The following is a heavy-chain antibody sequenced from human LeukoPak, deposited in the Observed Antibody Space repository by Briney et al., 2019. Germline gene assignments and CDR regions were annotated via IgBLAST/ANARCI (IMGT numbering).Heavy chain of an antibody. V-gene: IGHV4-39*07. D-gene: IGHD5-18*01. J-gene: IGHJ4*02. Sequence: WVRQAPGKGLEWIGSIYYSGSTYYNPSLKSRVTISVDTSKNQFSLKLSSVTAADTAVYYCARDVDSYGYAYWGQGTLVTVSS. CDR3: ARDVDSYGYAY. CDR2: IYYSGST.